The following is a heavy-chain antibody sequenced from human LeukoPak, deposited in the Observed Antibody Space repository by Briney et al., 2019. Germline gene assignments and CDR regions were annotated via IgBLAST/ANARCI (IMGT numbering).Heavy chain of an antibody. CDR2: INPNSGGT. J-gene: IGHJ5*02. Sequence: ASVKVSCKASGYTFTGYYMHWVRQAPGQGLEWMGWINPNSGGTNYAQKFQGRVTMTRDTSISTAYMELSRLRSDDTAVYYCARSRLRYYYGSGSYGWFDPWGQGTLVTVSS. D-gene: IGHD3-10*01. CDR3: ARSRLRYYYGSGSYGWFDP. CDR1: GYTFTGYY. V-gene: IGHV1-2*02.